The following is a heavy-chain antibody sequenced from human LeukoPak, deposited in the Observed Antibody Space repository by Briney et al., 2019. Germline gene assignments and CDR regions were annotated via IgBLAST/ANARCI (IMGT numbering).Heavy chain of an antibody. CDR3: ARERGGPWWYFDY. CDR2: INPSGGST. V-gene: IGHV1-46*01. Sequence: ASVKVSCKAFGYTFTSYYMHWVRQAPGQGLEWMGIINPSGGSTSYAQKFQGRVTMTRDMSTSTVYMELSSLRSEDTAVYYCARERGGPWWYFDYWGQGTLVTVSS. D-gene: IGHD2-15*01. CDR1: GYTFTSYY. J-gene: IGHJ4*02.